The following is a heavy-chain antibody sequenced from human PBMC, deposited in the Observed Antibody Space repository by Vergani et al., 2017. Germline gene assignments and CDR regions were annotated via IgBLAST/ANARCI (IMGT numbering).Heavy chain of an antibody. J-gene: IGHJ4*02. D-gene: IGHD4-17*01. V-gene: IGHV4-30-4*01. CDR2: IFYSGGT. Sequence: QVHLQESGPGLVQPSQTLSLTCTVSGASITSGPYYWTWIRQPPGKGLEWVGFIFYSGGTYYNPSLKNRATISRDTSKNNFSLRLTSVTAADTAVYYCTRGENGDSALDYWGQGTLVTVSS. CDR3: TRGENGDSALDY. CDR1: GASITSGPYY.